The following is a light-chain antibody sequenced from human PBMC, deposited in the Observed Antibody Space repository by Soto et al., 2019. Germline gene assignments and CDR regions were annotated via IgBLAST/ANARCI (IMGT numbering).Light chain of an antibody. CDR1: QSISSY. Sequence: DIQMTQSPSSLSASVGDRVTITCRASQSISSYLNWYQQKPGEAPKLLIYAASSLQSGVPARFSGSGLGTDFTLAISSLQPEYFVIYYCKKIFFPPGRFALGT. CDR2: AAS. V-gene: IGKV1-39*01. J-gene: IGKJ5*01. CDR3: KKIFFPPGR.